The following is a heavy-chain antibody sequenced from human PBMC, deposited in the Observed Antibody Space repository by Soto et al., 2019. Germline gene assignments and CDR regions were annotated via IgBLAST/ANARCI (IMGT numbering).Heavy chain of an antibody. CDR3: ARGWGWFGELHYYMDV. CDR2: IYHSGST. Sequence: PSETLSLTCAVSSGSTSSSNWWSWVRQPPGKRLEWIGEIYHSGSTNYNPSLKSRVTISVDKSKNQFSLKLSSVTAADTAVYYCARGWGWFGELHYYMDVWGKGTTVTVSS. V-gene: IGHV4-4*02. J-gene: IGHJ6*03. CDR1: SGSTSSSNW. D-gene: IGHD3-10*01.